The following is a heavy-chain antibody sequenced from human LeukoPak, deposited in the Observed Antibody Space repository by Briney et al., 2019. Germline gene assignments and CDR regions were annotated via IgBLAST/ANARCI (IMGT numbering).Heavy chain of an antibody. CDR1: GYNFTSYW. CDR3: ATVGSRCTNGVCYTFRSYYYYMDV. J-gene: IGHJ6*03. CDR2: IYPGESDT. Sequence: PGEALKISWKGSGYNFTSYWIGWVRQMPGKGLEGMGSIYPGESDTRDSPPFQGQVTISADKSISTAYLPWSSLKASDTAMYYCATVGSRCTNGVCYTFRSYYYYMDVWGKGTTVTVSS. V-gene: IGHV5-51*01. D-gene: IGHD2-8*01.